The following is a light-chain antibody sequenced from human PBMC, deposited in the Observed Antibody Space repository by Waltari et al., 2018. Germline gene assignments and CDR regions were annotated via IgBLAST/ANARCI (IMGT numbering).Light chain of an antibody. CDR1: SSDVGAYIY. V-gene: IGLV2-14*03. CDR3: ASYTTSDSYV. CDR2: DVS. Sequence: QSALTQPASVSGSPGQSITISCAGSSSDVGAYIYVSWYQQHPGKAPRLIIYDVSNRPSGVSNRFSGSRSGNTASLTISGLQAEDEADYYCASYTTSDSYVFGTGTEVTVL. J-gene: IGLJ1*01.